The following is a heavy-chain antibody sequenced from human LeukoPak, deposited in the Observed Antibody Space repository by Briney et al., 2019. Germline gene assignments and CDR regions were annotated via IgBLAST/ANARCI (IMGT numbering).Heavy chain of an antibody. V-gene: IGHV5-51*01. D-gene: IGHD3-22*01. J-gene: IGHJ4*02. CDR2: IYPGDSDT. Sequence: PGESLKISCKGSGYSFTSYWIGWVRQMPGKGLEWMGIIYPGDSDTRYSPSFQGQVTISADKSISTAYLQWSSLKASDTAMYYCARQLSYYYDSSGYYTTFDYWGQGTLVTVS. CDR3: ARQLSYYYDSSGYYTTFDY. CDR1: GYSFTSYW.